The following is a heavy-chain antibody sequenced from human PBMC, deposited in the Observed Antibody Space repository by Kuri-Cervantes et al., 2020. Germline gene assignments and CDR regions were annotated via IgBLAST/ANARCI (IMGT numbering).Heavy chain of an antibody. CDR3: ASRSSGWYDAFDI. CDR1: GYSFTSYW. V-gene: IGHV5-51*01. J-gene: IGHJ3*02. D-gene: IGHD6-19*01. Sequence: GESLKISCKGSGYSFTSYWIGWVRQMPGKGLEWMGIIYPGDSDTRYSPSFQGRVTISADKSISTAYLQWSSLKASDTATYYCASRSSGWYDAFDIWGQGTMVTVSS. CDR2: IYPGDSDT.